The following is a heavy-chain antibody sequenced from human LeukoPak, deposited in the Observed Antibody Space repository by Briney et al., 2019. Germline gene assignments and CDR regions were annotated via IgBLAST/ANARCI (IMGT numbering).Heavy chain of an antibody. CDR2: VSGDGGST. V-gene: IGHV3-43*02. Sequence: GGSLRLSCAASGFTFDDYAMHWVRQSPGKGLEWVSLVSGDGGSTYYADSVKGRFTISRDNSKNSLYLQMNSLRTEDTALYYCAKDLRFTMPHEGAYDIWGQGTMVTVSS. CDR1: GFTFDDYA. D-gene: IGHD3-10*01. J-gene: IGHJ3*02. CDR3: AKDLRFTMPHEGAYDI.